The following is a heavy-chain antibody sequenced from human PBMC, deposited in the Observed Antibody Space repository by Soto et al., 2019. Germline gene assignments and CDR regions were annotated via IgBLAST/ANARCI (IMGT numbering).Heavy chain of an antibody. J-gene: IGHJ4*02. CDR3: ARQGKWLVTLYPM. CDR1: GGSISSSSYY. D-gene: IGHD6-19*01. V-gene: IGHV4-39*01. Sequence: SETLSLTCTVSGGSISSSSYYWGWIRQPPGKGLEWIGSIYYSGSTYYNPSLKSRVTISVDTSKNQFSLKLSSVTAADTAVYYCARQGKWLVTLYPMWGQGTLVTISS. CDR2: IYYSGST.